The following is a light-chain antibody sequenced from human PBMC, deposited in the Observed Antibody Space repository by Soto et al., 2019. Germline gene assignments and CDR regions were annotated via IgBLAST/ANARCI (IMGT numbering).Light chain of an antibody. Sequence: EIVMTQSPATLSVSPGERATLSCRASQSVSSNLAWYQQKPGQAPRLLIYGASTRATGIPARFSGSGSGTEFTLIISCLQSEEFAVYYCQQYNNWWTFGQGTKVEIK. V-gene: IGKV3-15*01. J-gene: IGKJ1*01. CDR2: GAS. CDR1: QSVSSN. CDR3: QQYNNWWT.